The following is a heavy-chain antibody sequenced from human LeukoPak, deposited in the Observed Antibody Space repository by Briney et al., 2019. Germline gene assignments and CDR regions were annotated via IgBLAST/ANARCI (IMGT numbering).Heavy chain of an antibody. J-gene: IGHJ6*03. CDR1: GGTFSSYV. CDR3: ARHRICSGGSCHYYYYMDV. CDR2: IIPIFGTA. V-gene: IGHV1-69*13. D-gene: IGHD2-15*01. Sequence: SVKVSCKASGGTFSSYVISWVRQAPGQGLEWMGGIIPIFGTANYAQKFQGRVTITADESTSTAYMELSSQRSEDTAVYYCARHRICSGGSCHYYYYMDVWGKGTTVTVSS.